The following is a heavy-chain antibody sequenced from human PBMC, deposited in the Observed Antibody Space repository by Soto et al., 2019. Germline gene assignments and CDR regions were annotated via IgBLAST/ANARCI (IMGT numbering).Heavy chain of an antibody. CDR2: IYYSGST. CDR3: ARSSGSYFDY. Sequence: SETLSLTCTVSGGSISSGGYYWSWIRQHPGKGLEWIGYIYYSGSTYYNPSLKSRVTISVDTSKNQFSLKLSSVTAADTAVYYCARSSGSYFDYWGQGTPVTVSS. D-gene: IGHD3-22*01. J-gene: IGHJ4*02. CDR1: GGSISSGGYY. V-gene: IGHV4-31*03.